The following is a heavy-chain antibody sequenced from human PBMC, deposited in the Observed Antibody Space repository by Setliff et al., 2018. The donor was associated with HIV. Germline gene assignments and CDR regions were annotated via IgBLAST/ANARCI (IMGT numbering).Heavy chain of an antibody. D-gene: IGHD1-26*01. J-gene: IGHJ4*02. CDR1: GFIFNKYG. CDR3: ARDHDDEWELRPLGF. Sequence: GGSLRLSCVASGFIFNKYGFSWVRQAPGKGLEWLSSINFNGGGTRYATPVKGRFTVSRDNARNSLYLDMSSLTADDTAFYFCARDHDDEWELRPLGFWGRGTLVTVSS. CDR2: INFNGGGT. V-gene: IGHV3-20*04.